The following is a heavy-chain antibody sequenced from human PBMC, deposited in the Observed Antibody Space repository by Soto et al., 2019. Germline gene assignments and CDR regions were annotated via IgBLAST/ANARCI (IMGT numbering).Heavy chain of an antibody. CDR2: ISAYNGNT. J-gene: IGHJ5*02. CDR3: ARAGQYYDSSGYIT. CDR1: GYSFATSG. D-gene: IGHD3-22*01. V-gene: IGHV1-18*01. Sequence: QVKLVQSGTEVKKPGASMKVSCKASGYSFATSGISWVRQAPGQGLEWMGWISAYNGNTNYDQKLRDRVTMTTDTSTSTAYLELRRLRSDDTAVYYCARAGQYYDSSGYITWGQGTLVTVSS.